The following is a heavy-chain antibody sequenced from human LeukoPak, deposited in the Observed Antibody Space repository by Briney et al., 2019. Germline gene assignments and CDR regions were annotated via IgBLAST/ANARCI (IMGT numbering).Heavy chain of an antibody. CDR2: TWPGHSET. J-gene: IGHJ4*02. CDR3: AIKRYYDNNDAPLY. V-gene: IGHV5-51*01. CDR1: GYSFTDYW. D-gene: IGHD3-16*01. Sequence: LGESLKISCRGSGYSFTDYWIGWVRQMPGKGLEWMGITWPGHSETKYSPSFQGQVTISADESISTAYLQWTSLKASDTALYYCAIKRYYDNNDAPLYWGQGTLVTISS.